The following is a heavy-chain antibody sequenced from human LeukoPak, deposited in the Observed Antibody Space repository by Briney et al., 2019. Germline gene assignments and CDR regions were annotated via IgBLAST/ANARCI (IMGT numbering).Heavy chain of an antibody. J-gene: IGHJ4*02. CDR3: ARQYCSSTSCYGGIWDY. Sequence: SETLSLTCTVSGGSISSYYWSWIRQPAGKGLEWIGRIYTSGITNYNPSLKSRVTMSVDTSKNQFSLKLSSVTAADTAVYYCARQYCSSTSCYGGIWDYWGQGTLVTVSS. CDR1: GGSISSYY. D-gene: IGHD2-2*01. V-gene: IGHV4-4*07. CDR2: IYTSGIT.